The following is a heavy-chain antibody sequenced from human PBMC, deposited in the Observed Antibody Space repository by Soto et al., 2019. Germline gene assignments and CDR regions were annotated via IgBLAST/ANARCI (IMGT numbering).Heavy chain of an antibody. D-gene: IGHD6-19*01. V-gene: IGHV3-30*18. CDR2: VSHDGRNT. CDR3: AKGGRQWLVKSDFNY. CDR1: GFTFSDYA. Sequence: VQLVESGGGVVQPGRSLRLSCAASGFTFSDYAMHWVRQAPGKGLEWVAVVSHDGRNTHYADSVKGRFTISRDSSTSTVSLEMPSLRAEDTAVYYCAKGGRQWLVKSDFNYWGQGALVTVSS. J-gene: IGHJ4*02.